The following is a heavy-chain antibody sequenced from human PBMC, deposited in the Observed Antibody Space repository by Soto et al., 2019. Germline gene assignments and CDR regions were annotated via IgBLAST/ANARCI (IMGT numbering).Heavy chain of an antibody. D-gene: IGHD6-13*01. Sequence: SLRLSCTASGFTFGDYAMSWFRQAPGKGLEWVGFIRSKAYGGKTEYAASVKGRFTISRDDSKSIAYLQMNTLKTEDTVVYYCTRVRYRSSREDAFDIWCQGTMVTVSS. J-gene: IGHJ3*02. CDR2: IRSKAYGGKT. CDR3: TRVRYRSSREDAFDI. CDR1: GFTFGDYA. V-gene: IGHV3-49*03.